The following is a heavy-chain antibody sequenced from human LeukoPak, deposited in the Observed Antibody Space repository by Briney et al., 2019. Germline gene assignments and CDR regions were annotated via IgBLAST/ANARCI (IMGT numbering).Heavy chain of an antibody. J-gene: IGHJ6*03. V-gene: IGHV1-18*01. CDR1: GYTFTSYG. D-gene: IGHD1-26*01. CDR2: ISAYNGNT. Sequence: GASVKVSCKAAGYTFTSYGISWVRQAPGQGLEWMGWISAYNGNTNYAQKLQGRVTMTTDTSTSTAYMELRSLRSDDTAVYYCARVGSGSYYYYYMDVWGKGTTVTVSS. CDR3: ARVGSGSYYYYYMDV.